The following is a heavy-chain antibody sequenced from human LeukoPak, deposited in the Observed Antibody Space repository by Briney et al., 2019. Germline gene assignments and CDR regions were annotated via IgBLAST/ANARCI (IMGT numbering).Heavy chain of an antibody. Sequence: SETLSLTCTVSGYSISSGYYWGWIRQPPGKGLEWIGSIYHSGSTYYNPSLKSRVTISIDASKNQFSLNLSSVTAADTAVYYCVRDEYRDVWGKGTTVTVSS. CDR1: GYSISSGYY. CDR3: VRDEYRDV. CDR2: IYHSGST. D-gene: IGHD2/OR15-2a*01. J-gene: IGHJ6*04. V-gene: IGHV4-38-2*02.